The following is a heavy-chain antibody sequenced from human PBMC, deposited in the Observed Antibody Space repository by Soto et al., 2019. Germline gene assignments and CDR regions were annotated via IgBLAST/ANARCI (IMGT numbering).Heavy chain of an antibody. CDR3: ATPTYDFWSGYYKNYYYGMDV. D-gene: IGHD3-3*01. J-gene: IGHJ6*02. Sequence: SVKVSCKASGGTFISYAIRLLLQAPGQVLEWMGGIIPIFGTANYAQKFQGRVTITADESTSTAYMELSSLRSEDTAVYYCATPTYDFWSGYYKNYYYGMDVWGQGTTVTVSS. CDR2: IIPIFGTA. CDR1: GGTFISYA. V-gene: IGHV1-69*13.